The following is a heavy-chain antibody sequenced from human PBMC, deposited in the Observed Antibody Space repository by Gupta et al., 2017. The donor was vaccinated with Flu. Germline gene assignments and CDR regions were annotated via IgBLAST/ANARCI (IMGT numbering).Heavy chain of an antibody. CDR2: IKTKTDGGTI. CDR1: GFAFINAW. J-gene: IGHJ4*02. V-gene: IGHV3-15*01. D-gene: IGHD3-3*01. Sequence: EVQLVETGGGLVKLGGSLRLSCAAPGFAFINAWMSWVRQAPGKGLERVGRIKTKTDGGTIDYAAPVKGRFTISRDDSKNTLYLQMNSLKTEDTAVYYCAAHDRAYYDPDYWGQGTLVTVSS. CDR3: AAHDRAYYDPDY.